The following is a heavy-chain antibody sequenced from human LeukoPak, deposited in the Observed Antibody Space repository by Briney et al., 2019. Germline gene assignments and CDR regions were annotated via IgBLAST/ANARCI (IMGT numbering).Heavy chain of an antibody. CDR3: ARTPTSSTAPWFDP. V-gene: IGHV4-39*07. J-gene: IGHJ5*02. D-gene: IGHD2-2*01. CDR2: IYYSGST. Sequence: SETLSLTCTVSGGSISSSSYYWGWIRQPPGKGLEWTGSIYYSGSTYYNPSLKSRVTISVDTSKNQFSLKLSSVTAADTAVYYCARTPTSSTAPWFDPWGQGTLVTVSS. CDR1: GGSISSSSYY.